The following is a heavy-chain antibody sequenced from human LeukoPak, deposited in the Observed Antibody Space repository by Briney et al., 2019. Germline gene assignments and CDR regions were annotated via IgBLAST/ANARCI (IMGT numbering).Heavy chain of an antibody. J-gene: IGHJ4*02. D-gene: IGHD2/OR15-2a*01. V-gene: IGHV3-53*04. CDR1: GVTVSSDY. CDR2: IYSDGNT. CDR3: ASRMTF. Sequence: GGSLRLSCAGSGVTVSSDYMSWVRQAPGKGLEWVSVIYSDGNTYYADSVKGRFTISRHNSKNTLFLQMDRLRTEETAIYYCASRMTFGGQGTLVTVSS.